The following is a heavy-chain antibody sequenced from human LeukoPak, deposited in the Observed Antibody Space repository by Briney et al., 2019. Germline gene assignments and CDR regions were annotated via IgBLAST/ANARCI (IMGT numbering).Heavy chain of an antibody. J-gene: IGHJ4*02. V-gene: IGHV3-53*01. CDR2: IYSGGST. CDR1: GFTVSTYY. D-gene: IGHD2-2*01. CDR3: ARGLGYCTSTTCLLPFDY. Sequence: PGGSLRLSCAASGFTVSTYYMSWVRQAPGKGLECVSAIYSGGSTYYADSVKGRFTVSRDNSKNKLYLQMNSLRAEDTAMYYCARGLGYCTSTTCLLPFDYWGQGTLVTVSS.